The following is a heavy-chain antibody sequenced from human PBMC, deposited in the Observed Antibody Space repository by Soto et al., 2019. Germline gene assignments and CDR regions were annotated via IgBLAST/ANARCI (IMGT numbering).Heavy chain of an antibody. CDR2: IIPILGIA. J-gene: IGHJ1*01. D-gene: IGHD3-22*01. CDR3: ARPRRTGYYDSSSHHAEYFQH. V-gene: IGHV1-69*02. CDR1: GGTFSSYT. Sequence: QVQLVQSGAEVKKPGSSVKVSCKASGGTFSSYTISWVRQAPGQGLEWMGRIIPILGIANYAQKFQGRVTITADKSTSTAYMELSSLRSEDTAVYYCARPRRTGYYDSSSHHAEYFQHWGQGTLVTVSS.